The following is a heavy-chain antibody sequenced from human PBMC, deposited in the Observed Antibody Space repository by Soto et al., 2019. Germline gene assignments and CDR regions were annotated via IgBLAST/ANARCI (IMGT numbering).Heavy chain of an antibody. D-gene: IGHD1-26*01. CDR3: ARVYAATFFYYFDY. CDR1: GGTFSSYA. V-gene: IGHV1-69*13. CDR2: LIPIFATS. Sequence: SVKVSCKACGGTFSSYAVSWVRQAPGQGLEWMGGLIPIFATSNYAQKFQGRVTITADESTNTAYMELRSLRSEDTAVYYCARVYAATFFYYFDYWGQGTLVTVSS. J-gene: IGHJ4*02.